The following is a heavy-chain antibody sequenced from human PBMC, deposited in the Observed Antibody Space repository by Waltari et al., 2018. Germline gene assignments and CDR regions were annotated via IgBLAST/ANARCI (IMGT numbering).Heavy chain of an antibody. CDR2: INSDGGST. J-gene: IGHJ6*02. V-gene: IGHV3-74*01. D-gene: IGHD5-18*01. CDR3: ARDLGYSYGYHYYYYYGMDV. CDR1: GFTFSSYW. Sequence: EVQLVESGGGLVQPGGSLRLSCAASGFTFSSYWMHWVRTAPGKGLGWVSRINSDGGSTSYADSVKGRFTISRDNAKNTLYLQMNSLRAEDTAVYYCARDLGYSYGYHYYYYYGMDVWGQGTTVTVSS.